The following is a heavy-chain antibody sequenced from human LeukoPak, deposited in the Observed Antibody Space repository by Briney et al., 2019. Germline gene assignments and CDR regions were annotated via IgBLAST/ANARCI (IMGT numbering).Heavy chain of an antibody. CDR3: ARSNDVNLFGY. J-gene: IGHJ4*02. V-gene: IGHV1-2*02. CDR2: INPNSGGT. CDR1: GYTFTGYY. D-gene: IGHD1-1*01. Sequence: ASVKVSCKASGYTFTGYYLHWVRQAPGQGLEWMGWINPNSGGTNYAQKLQGRVTMTRDTSISTGYMELSRLRSDDTAVYYCARSNDVNLFGYWGQGSLVTVPS.